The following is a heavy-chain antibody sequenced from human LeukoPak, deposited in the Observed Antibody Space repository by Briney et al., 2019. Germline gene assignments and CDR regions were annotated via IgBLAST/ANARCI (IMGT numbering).Heavy chain of an antibody. Sequence: SQTLSLTCTVSGGSISSGDYYWSWIRQPPGKGLEWIGYIYYSGSTYYNPSLKSRVTISVDTSKNQFSLKLSSVTAADTAVYYCAREEVWGYNWFDPWGQGTLVTVSS. CDR3: AREEVWGYNWFDP. D-gene: IGHD2-21*01. CDR1: GGSISSGDYY. J-gene: IGHJ5*02. CDR2: IYYSGST. V-gene: IGHV4-30-4*01.